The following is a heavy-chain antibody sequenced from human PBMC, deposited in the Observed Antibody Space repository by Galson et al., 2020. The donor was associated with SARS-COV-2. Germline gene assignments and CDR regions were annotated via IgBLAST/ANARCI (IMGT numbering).Heavy chain of an antibody. J-gene: IGHJ6*02. CDR3: ARDHDDSSGYYVGYGMDV. D-gene: IGHD3-22*01. CDR2: IWYDGSNK. Sequence: QLGESLKISCAASGFTFSSYGMHWVRQAPGKGLEWVAVIWYDGSNKYYADSVKGRFTISRDNSKNTLYLQMNSLRAEDTAVYYCARDHDDSSGYYVGYGMDVWGQGTTVTVYS. CDR1: GFTFSSYG. V-gene: IGHV3-33*01.